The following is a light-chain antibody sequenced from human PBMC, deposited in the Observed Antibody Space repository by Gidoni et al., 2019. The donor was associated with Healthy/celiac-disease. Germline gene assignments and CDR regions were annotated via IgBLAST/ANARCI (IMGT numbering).Light chain of an antibody. CDR3: PQSSITPPP. J-gene: IGKJ4*01. CDR1: QSSSSY. CDR2: AAS. V-gene: IGKV1-39*01. Sequence: DMQRTQSPSSLSASVGDRITITCRASQSSSSYLNWYHQKPGKAPKLLIYAASSLHRGVPSRVRGRGSGTAFTLTIRILQPEAFPTYYCPQSSITPPPFXGXTRVEIK.